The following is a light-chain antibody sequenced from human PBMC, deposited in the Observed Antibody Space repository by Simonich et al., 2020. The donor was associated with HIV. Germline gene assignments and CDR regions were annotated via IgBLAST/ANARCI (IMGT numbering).Light chain of an antibody. Sequence: SYVLTQPPSVSVAPGKTARITCGGNNIGTKSVHCYQQKPGQAPVLVVYDDSDRPSGIPERVSGSNSGNTATLTISSVEDGDEADYYCQVWDSSSDHWVFGGGTKLTVL. J-gene: IGLJ3*02. V-gene: IGLV3-21*03. CDR1: NIGTKS. CDR3: QVWDSSSDHWV. CDR2: DDS.